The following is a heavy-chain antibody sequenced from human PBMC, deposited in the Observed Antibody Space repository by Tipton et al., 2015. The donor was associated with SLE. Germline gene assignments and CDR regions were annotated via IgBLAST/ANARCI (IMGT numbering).Heavy chain of an antibody. J-gene: IGHJ2*01. D-gene: IGHD3-10*01. V-gene: IGHV4-61*09. CDR3: ARDPFGELEYFDL. CDR1: GGSISSGSYY. CDR2: IYTSGST. Sequence: LSLTCTVSGGSISSGSYYWSWIRQPAGKGLEWIGYIYTSGSTNYNPSLKSRVTISVDTSKNQFSLKLSSVTAADTAVYYCARDPFGELEYFDLWGRGTLVTVSS.